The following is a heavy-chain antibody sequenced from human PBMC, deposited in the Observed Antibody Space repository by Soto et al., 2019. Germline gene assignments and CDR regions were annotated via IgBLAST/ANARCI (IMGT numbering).Heavy chain of an antibody. CDR1: GFSLNTSGVG. J-gene: IGHJ4*02. CDR3: AHRRYGDYTIDY. V-gene: IGHV2-5*02. Sequence: QITLKESGPTLVKPTQTLTLTCTFSGFSLNTSGVGVGWIRQPPGKALEWLALIYWDDDKGYSPSLTSRHNITKDTYKHQVVLTMTDMDPVDTGTYYCAHRRYGDYTIDYWGQGTLVTVSS. D-gene: IGHD4-17*01. CDR2: IYWDDDK.